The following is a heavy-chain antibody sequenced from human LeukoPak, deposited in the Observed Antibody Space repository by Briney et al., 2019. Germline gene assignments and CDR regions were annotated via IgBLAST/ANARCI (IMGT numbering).Heavy chain of an antibody. CDR1: GYTFISYG. D-gene: IGHD3-10*01. V-gene: IGHV1-18*01. CDR3: ARAINYYGSGSYGGYFDY. Sequence: ASVKVSCKASGYTFISYGISWVRQAPGQGIEWMGWISAHNGNTNYAQKLQGRVTMTTDTSTSTASMELRSLRSDDTAVYYCARAINYYGSGSYGGYFDYWGQGTLVTVSS. J-gene: IGHJ4*02. CDR2: ISAHNGNT.